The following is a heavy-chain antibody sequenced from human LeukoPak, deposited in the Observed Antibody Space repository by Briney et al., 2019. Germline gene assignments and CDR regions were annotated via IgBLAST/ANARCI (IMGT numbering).Heavy chain of an antibody. CDR3: AKAVPGIAVAGANFDY. Sequence: GGSLRLSCAASGFTFSSYAMSWVRQAPGKGLEWVSALSGSGASTYYADSVKGRFTISRDNSKTTLYLQMNSLRAEATAVYYCAKAVPGIAVAGANFDYWGQGTLVTVSS. D-gene: IGHD6-19*01. J-gene: IGHJ4*02. CDR1: GFTFSSYA. V-gene: IGHV3-23*01. CDR2: LSGSGAST.